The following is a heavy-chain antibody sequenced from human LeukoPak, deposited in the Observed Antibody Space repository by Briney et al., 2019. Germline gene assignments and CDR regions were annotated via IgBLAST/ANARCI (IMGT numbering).Heavy chain of an antibody. J-gene: IGHJ4*02. V-gene: IGHV3-23*01. CDR2: ISDRDGST. CDR3: AKGYRGNYDY. CDR1: GFTFSSYA. Sequence: PGGSLTLTCAASGFTFSSYAMTWVRQAPGKGLEWVSAISDRDGSTYYADSVKGRFTISRDNSKNTLYLQMNSLRAEDTAVYYCAKGYRGNYDYWGPGTLVTVSS. D-gene: IGHD1-26*01.